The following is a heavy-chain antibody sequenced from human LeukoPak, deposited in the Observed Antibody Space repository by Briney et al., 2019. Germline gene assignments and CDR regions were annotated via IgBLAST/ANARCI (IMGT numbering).Heavy chain of an antibody. V-gene: IGHV1-18*01. CDR3: ARAAPQLRFYAFDI. J-gene: IGHJ3*02. D-gene: IGHD3-3*01. CDR2: ISAYNGNT. Sequence: ASVKVSCKASGYTFTSYGISWVRQAPGQGLEWMGWISAYNGNTNYAQKLQGRVTMTTDTSTSTAYKELRSLRSDDTAVYYCARAAPQLRFYAFDIWGQGTMVTVSS. CDR1: GYTFTSYG.